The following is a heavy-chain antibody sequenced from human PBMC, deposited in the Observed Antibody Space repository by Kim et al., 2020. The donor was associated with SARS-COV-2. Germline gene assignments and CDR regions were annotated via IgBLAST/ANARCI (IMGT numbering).Heavy chain of an antibody. Sequence: SETLSLTCAVSGDSIGRGSHYWSWIRQPPGKGLEWIGYIFYTGSTFYNPSLKSRLSLSVDTSTNHFSLSLRSVTAADTGMYFCARGSRSVFTGDWVDSWGRVILAT. CDR3: ARGSRSVFTGDWVDS. V-gene: IGHV4-31*11. CDR1: GDSIGRGSHY. J-gene: IGHJ4*02. D-gene: IGHD2-21*02. CDR2: IFYTGST.